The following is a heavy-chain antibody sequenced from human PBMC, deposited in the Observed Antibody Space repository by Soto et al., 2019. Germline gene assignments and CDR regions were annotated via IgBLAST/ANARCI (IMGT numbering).Heavy chain of an antibody. CDR1: GFTVSSNY. V-gene: IGHV3-53*01. J-gene: IGHJ1*01. Sequence: EVQLVESGGGLIQPGGSLRLYCAASGFTVSSNYMSWVRQAPGKGLEWVSVIYSGGSTYYADSVKGRFTITRDNSKNTLYHQMNSLRAEDTSVDYGARDRVEIGYPESIQHWGQGTLVTVSS. CDR3: ARDRVEIGYPESIQH. D-gene: IGHD5-18*01. CDR2: IYSGGST.